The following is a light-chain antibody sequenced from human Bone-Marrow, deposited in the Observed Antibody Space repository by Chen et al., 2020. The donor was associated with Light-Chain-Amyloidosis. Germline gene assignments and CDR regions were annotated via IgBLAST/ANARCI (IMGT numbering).Light chain of an antibody. V-gene: IGKV1-33*01. J-gene: IGKJ3*01. CDR1: QDISNY. CDR3: QQFDNLPIT. Sequence: DIQMTQSPSSLSASIGDRVTITCQASQDISNYLNWYQQKPGKAPKLLISDVSKLQTGVPSRFSGSGSATDFTFTISSLQPEDTATYSCQQFDNLPITFGPGTKVDIK. CDR2: DVS.